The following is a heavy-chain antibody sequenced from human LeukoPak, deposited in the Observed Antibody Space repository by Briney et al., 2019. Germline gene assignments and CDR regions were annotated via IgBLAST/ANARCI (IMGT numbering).Heavy chain of an antibody. D-gene: IGHD6-13*01. CDR1: GFTFSSYA. V-gene: IGHV3-23*01. Sequence: GGSLRLSCAASGFTFSSYAMSWVRQAPGKGLEWVSAISGSGGSIYYADSVKGRFTISRDNAKNSLYLQMNSLRAEDTAVYYCAREGYSSSWYYFDYWGQGTLVTVSS. CDR2: ISGSGGSI. CDR3: AREGYSSSWYYFDY. J-gene: IGHJ4*02.